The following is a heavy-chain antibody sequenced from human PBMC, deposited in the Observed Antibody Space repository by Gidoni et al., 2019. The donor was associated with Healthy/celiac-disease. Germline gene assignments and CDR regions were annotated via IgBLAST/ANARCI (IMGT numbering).Heavy chain of an antibody. CDR2: IKSKTDGGTT. CDR3: TTERVSTGSHDY. D-gene: IGHD6-6*01. V-gene: IGHV3-15*07. CDR1: GFTFSNAW. J-gene: IGHJ4*02. Sequence: EVQLVESGGGLVKPGGSLRLSCAASGFTFSNAWMNWVRQAPGKGLEWVGLIKSKTDGGTTDYAAPVKGRFTISRDDSKNTLYLQMNSLKTEDTAVYYCTTERVSTGSHDYWGQGTLVTVSS.